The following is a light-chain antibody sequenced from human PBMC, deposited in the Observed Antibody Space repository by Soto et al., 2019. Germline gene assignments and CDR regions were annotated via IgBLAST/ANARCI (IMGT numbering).Light chain of an antibody. J-gene: IGKJ1*01. Sequence: DIQMTQSPSSLSASVGDRVTITCRASQSISTYLNWFQQTPGKAPKLLIYAASSLQSGVPSRFSGSASGTDFTLTISNLQPEDFATYYCQQSYSIPLTFGQGTKVEIK. CDR1: QSISTY. CDR3: QQSYSIPLT. CDR2: AAS. V-gene: IGKV1-39*01.